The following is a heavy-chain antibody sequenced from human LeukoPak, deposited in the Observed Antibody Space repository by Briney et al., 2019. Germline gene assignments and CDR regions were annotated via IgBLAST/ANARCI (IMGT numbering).Heavy chain of an antibody. V-gene: IGHV1-69*13. Sequence: SVKVSCKASGGTFNSYAISWVRQAPGQGLEWMGGIIPIFGTANYAQKFQGRVTITADESTSTAYMELSSLRSEDTAVYYCARGGTFGGVLPTRFDYWGRGTLVTVSS. CDR2: IIPIFGTA. D-gene: IGHD3-16*01. CDR1: GGTFNSYA. J-gene: IGHJ4*02. CDR3: ARGGTFGGVLPTRFDY.